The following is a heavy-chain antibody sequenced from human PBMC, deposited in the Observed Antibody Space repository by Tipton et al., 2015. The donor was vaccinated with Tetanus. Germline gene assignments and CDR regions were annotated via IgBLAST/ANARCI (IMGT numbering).Heavy chain of an antibody. D-gene: IGHD3-10*01. Sequence: VKPSETLSLTCTVSGGSITSGTYYWSWVRQPPGKGLEWVGSIYSYSGSSFQNPSLKGRVTLSLDTSKNQFSLKLRSVTAADTAVYYCARPEASGRARGFDIWGQGTKVTVSP. J-gene: IGHJ3*02. CDR3: ARPEASGRARGFDI. CDR1: GGSITSGTYY. CDR2: IYSYSGSS. V-gene: IGHV4-39*01.